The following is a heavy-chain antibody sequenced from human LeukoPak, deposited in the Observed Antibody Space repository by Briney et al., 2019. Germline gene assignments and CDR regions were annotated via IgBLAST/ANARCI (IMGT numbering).Heavy chain of an antibody. CDR1: GYTFTSYG. CDR3: ARGTRYSYGSDYFDY. Sequence: WASVKVSCKASGYTFTSYGISWARQAPGQGLEWMGWISAYNGNTNYAQKLQGRVTMTTDTSTSTAYMELRSLRSDDTAVYYCARGTRYSYGSDYFDYWGQGTLVTVSS. CDR2: ISAYNGNT. V-gene: IGHV1-18*01. J-gene: IGHJ4*02. D-gene: IGHD5-18*01.